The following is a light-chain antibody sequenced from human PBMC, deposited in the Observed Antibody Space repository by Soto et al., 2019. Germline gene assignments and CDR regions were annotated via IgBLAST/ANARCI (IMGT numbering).Light chain of an antibody. CDR2: EVS. Sequence: QSVLTQLPSASGSPEQSVTISCTGTSSDVGGYNYVSWYQQHPGKAPKIMIYEVSKRPSGVPDRFSGSKSGNTASLTVSGLQAEDEADYYCSSYADTNKLVFGGGTKLTVL. CDR1: SSDVGGYNY. J-gene: IGLJ2*01. CDR3: SSYADTNKLV. V-gene: IGLV2-8*01.